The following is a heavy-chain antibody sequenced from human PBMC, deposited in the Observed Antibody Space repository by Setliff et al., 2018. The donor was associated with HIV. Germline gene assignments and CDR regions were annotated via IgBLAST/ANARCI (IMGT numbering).Heavy chain of an antibody. CDR3: ARQFPPYHSGAHYSDL. V-gene: IGHV4-61*10. D-gene: IGHD6-19*01. J-gene: IGHJ5*02. CDR2: IHISGTT. Sequence: SETLSLTCTVSGGSISSGSDYWSWIRQPAGKGLEWIGQIHISGTTNYNPSLKSRVTISIDTSKHQFSLKLTSVTAADAAIYYCARQFPPYHSGAHYSDLWSQGTLVTVSS. CDR1: GGSISSGSDY.